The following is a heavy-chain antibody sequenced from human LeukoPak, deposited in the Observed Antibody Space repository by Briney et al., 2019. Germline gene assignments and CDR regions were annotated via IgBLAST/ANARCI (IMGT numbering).Heavy chain of an antibody. J-gene: IGHJ4*02. Sequence: PSETLSLTCAVYGGSFSGYYWSWIRQPPGKGLEWIGEINHSGSTNYNPSLKSRVTISVDTSKNQFSLKLSSVTAADTAVYYCARYHYSSSPGFDYWGQGTLVTVSS. CDR1: GGSFSGYY. CDR3: ARYHYSSSPGFDY. CDR2: INHSGST. V-gene: IGHV4-34*01. D-gene: IGHD6-6*01.